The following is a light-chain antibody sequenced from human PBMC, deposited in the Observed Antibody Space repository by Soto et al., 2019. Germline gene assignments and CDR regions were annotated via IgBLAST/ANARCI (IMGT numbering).Light chain of an antibody. CDR3: QVWDDNSDHHV. Sequence: SYELTQTSSVSVAPGQTARISCGGNNIGGKSVHWYQQKPGQAPVVVVNDDSDRPSGIPERFSGSNSGNTATLTISRVEAGDEADYHCQVWDDNSDHHVFGTGTKLTVL. CDR1: NIGGKS. V-gene: IGLV3-21*02. J-gene: IGLJ1*01. CDR2: DDS.